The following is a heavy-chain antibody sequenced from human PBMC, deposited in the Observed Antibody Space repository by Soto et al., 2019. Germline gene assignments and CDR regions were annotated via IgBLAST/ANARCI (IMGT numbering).Heavy chain of an antibody. Sequence: EVLLVESGGGLVQPGGSLRLSCAASGFIFSSYSMNWVRQAPGKGLEWVSYISSSSSTIYYADSVKGRFTISRDNAKNSLYLQMNSLRDEDTAIYYCARLFPTSTPDYYYYAMTVWGQGTTVTVSS. J-gene: IGHJ6*02. CDR1: GFIFSSYS. CDR3: ARLFPTSTPDYYYYAMTV. V-gene: IGHV3-48*02. D-gene: IGHD2-2*01. CDR2: ISSSSSTI.